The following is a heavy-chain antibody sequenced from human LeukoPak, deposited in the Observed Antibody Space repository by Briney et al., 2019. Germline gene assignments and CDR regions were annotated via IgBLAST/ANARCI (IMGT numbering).Heavy chain of an antibody. CDR2: IYYSGST. Sequence: PSETLSLTCTVSGGSIGSSSYYWGWIRQPPGKGLEWIGSIYYSGSTYYNPSLKSRVTISVDTSKNQFSLKLSSVTAADTAVYYCATHLWYDYVWGSYRYQFDYWGQGTLVTVSS. J-gene: IGHJ4*02. CDR1: GGSIGSSSYY. V-gene: IGHV4-39*01. D-gene: IGHD3-16*02. CDR3: ATHLWYDYVWGSYRYQFDY.